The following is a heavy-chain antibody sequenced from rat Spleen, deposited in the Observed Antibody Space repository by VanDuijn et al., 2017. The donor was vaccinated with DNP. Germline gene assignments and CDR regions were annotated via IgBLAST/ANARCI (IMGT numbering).Heavy chain of an antibody. J-gene: IGHJ4*01. CDR3: ARHAYGYSLNYAMDA. D-gene: IGHD1-9*01. CDR1: GFTFSDYG. Sequence: EVQLVESGGDLVQPGRSMKLSCAASGFTFSDYGMAWVLQAPTKGLEWVASISYDGGRTYYRDSVKGRFTISRDNAKSTLYLQMDSLRSEETATYYCARHAYGYSLNYAMDAWGQGASVTVSS. V-gene: IGHV5-7*01. CDR2: ISYDGGRT.